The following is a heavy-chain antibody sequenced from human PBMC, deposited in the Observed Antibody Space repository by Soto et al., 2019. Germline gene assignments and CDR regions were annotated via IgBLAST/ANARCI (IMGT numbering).Heavy chain of an antibody. CDR1: GYSFNNYW. V-gene: IGHV5-51*01. CDR3: ARHDYGGNLYYGMDV. D-gene: IGHD4-17*01. J-gene: IGHJ6*02. Sequence: PGESLKISCKASGYSFNNYWIGWARQMPGKGLEWMGIIYPRDSDTRYSPSFQGQVTISADKSISTAYLQWSSLKASDTAMYYCARHDYGGNLYYGMDVWGQGTTVTVSS. CDR2: IYPRDSDT.